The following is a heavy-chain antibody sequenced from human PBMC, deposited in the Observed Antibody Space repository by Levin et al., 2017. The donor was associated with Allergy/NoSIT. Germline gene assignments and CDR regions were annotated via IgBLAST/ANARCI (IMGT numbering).Heavy chain of an antibody. CDR2: TTSVGTTK. J-gene: IGHJ6*03. D-gene: IGHD1-26*01. V-gene: IGHV3-30*18. CDR1: GFTFSTYG. CDR3: TKGGDMDV. Sequence: GGSLRLSCVASGFTFSTYGIYWVRQAPGRGLEWAALTTSVGTTKYYAAPLKGRFTISRDNSMNTLYLQMNSLRPEDTAVYYCTKGGDMDVWGRGTTVTVSS.